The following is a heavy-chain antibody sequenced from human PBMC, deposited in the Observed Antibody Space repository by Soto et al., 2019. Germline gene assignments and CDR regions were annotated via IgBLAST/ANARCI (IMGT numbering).Heavy chain of an antibody. D-gene: IGHD4-17*01. CDR2: ITPVFGTA. J-gene: IGHJ5*02. CDR3: ARSLEGTTVTNWFDP. Sequence: QVQLVQSGAEVKKPGSSVKVSCKASADTFNSYSLSWLRQAPGQRLEWMGGITPVFGTADYAKSFEDRPTITADDSTSTVYMELSSLRSDDTAVYYCARSLEGTTVTNWFDPWGQGALVSVSS. CDR1: ADTFNSYS. V-gene: IGHV1-69*01.